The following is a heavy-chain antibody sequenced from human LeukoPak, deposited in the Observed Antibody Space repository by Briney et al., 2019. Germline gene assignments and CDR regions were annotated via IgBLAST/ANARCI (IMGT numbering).Heavy chain of an antibody. CDR2: VRTTAEGETT. J-gene: IGHJ4*02. D-gene: IGHD4-11*01. CDR1: GFNFNDAW. Sequence: GGSLRLSCEGSGFNFNDAWMSWIRQAPGKGRGWVGRVRTTAEGETTDYAAPVRGRFIISRDDSKNMVFLQMNRLETEDTAIYYCTAGLGKTDDDSWGQGTLVTVSS. CDR3: TAGLGKTDDDS. V-gene: IGHV3-15*01.